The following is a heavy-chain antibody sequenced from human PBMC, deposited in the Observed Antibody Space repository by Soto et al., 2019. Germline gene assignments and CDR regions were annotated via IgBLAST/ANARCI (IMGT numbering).Heavy chain of an antibody. J-gene: IGHJ4*02. CDR1: GYTFTSYG. D-gene: IGHD3-10*01. Sequence: QVQLVQSGAEVKKPGASVKVSCKASGYTFTSYGISWVRQAPGQGLEWMGWISTYNGNTKYAQKPQGNVTITTDTTTSTAYMELMSLRSDDTAVFYCAREMVRGVVSDYWGQGTLVSVSS. V-gene: IGHV1-18*01. CDR3: AREMVRGVVSDY. CDR2: ISTYNGNT.